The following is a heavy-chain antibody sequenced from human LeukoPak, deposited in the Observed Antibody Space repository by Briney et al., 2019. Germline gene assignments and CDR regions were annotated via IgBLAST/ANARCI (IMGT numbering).Heavy chain of an antibody. J-gene: IGHJ4*02. CDR2: IDYSGST. D-gene: IGHD6-25*01. Sequence: PSETLSLTCTVSGGSISSSTHYWGWIRQPPGKGLEWIGSIDYSGSTFYNPTLKSRVTISVDTSKNQSSLNLSSVTAADTAVYYCARPGISAASPFSSDFWGQGTLVTVSS. CDR3: ARPGISAASPFSSDF. V-gene: IGHV4-39*01. CDR1: GGSISSSTHY.